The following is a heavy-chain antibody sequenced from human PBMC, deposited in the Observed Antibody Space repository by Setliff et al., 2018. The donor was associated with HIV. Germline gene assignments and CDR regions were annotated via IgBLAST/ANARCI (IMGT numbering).Heavy chain of an antibody. CDR3: AKDRPGDGGNSNHAFDI. J-gene: IGHJ3*02. CDR2: ISGSGGST. D-gene: IGHD2-21*02. CDR1: EFTFRTHA. V-gene: IGHV3-23*01. Sequence: PGGSLRLSCAASEFTFRTHAMSWVRQAPGKGLEWVSGISGSGGSTYYADSVKGRFTISRDNSKNTLFLRMNSLRADDTAVYYCAKDRPGDGGNSNHAFDIWGQGTMVTVSS.